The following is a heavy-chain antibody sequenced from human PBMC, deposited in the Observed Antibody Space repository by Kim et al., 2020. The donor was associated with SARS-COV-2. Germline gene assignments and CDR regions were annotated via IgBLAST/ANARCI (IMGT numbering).Heavy chain of an antibody. CDR1: GYTFTSYG. CDR2: ISAYNGNT. CDR3: ARDRGLPHIAAAGTLLFDY. J-gene: IGHJ4*02. D-gene: IGHD6-13*01. V-gene: IGHV1-18*04. Sequence: ASVNVSCKASGYTFTSYGISWVRQAPGQGLEWMGWISAYNGNTNYAQKLQGRVTMTTDTSTSTAYMELRSLRSDDTAVYYCARDRGLPHIAAAGTLLFDYWGQGTLVTVSS.